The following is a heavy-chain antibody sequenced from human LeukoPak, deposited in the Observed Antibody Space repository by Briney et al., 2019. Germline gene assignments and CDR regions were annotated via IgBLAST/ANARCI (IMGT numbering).Heavy chain of an antibody. D-gene: IGHD3-10*01. CDR3: ARDNHYYGSGTYYPHPFDY. V-gene: IGHV1-69*13. CDR2: IIPIFGTA. Sequence: SVKVSRKTSGYTFTDYYMHWVRQAPGQGLEWMGAIIPIFGTANYAQNFEGRVTITADVPTSAAYVELSSLRSEDTAVYYCARDNHYYGSGTYYPHPFDYWGQGTLVTVSS. J-gene: IGHJ4*02. CDR1: GYTFTDYY.